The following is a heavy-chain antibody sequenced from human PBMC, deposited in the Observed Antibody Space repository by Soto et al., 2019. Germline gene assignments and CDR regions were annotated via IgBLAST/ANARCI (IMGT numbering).Heavy chain of an antibody. Sequence: SVKVSCKASGGTFSSYAISWVRQAPGQGLEWMGGIIPIFGTANYAQKFQGRVTITADESTSTAYMELSSLRSGDTAVYYCARLYYYDSSGSPHFDYWGQGTLVTVSS. V-gene: IGHV1-69*13. CDR3: ARLYYYDSSGSPHFDY. CDR1: GGTFSSYA. J-gene: IGHJ4*02. CDR2: IIPIFGTA. D-gene: IGHD3-22*01.